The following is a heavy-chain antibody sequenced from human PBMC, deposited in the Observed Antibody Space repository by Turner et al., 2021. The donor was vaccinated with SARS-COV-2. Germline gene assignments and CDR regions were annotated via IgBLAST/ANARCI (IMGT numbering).Heavy chain of an antibody. CDR3: AKDGAPFLLYFGEPTFYFDY. D-gene: IGHD3-10*01. CDR1: GFPSSSYS. J-gene: IGHJ4*02. V-gene: IGHV3-30*18. Sequence: VQLVESGGGGVQPGRSLRLSCARSGFPSSSYSMHWVRQAPGKVLEWVAVISYDGSNKYYADSVKGRFTISRDNSKNTLYLQMNSRRAEDTAVYYCAKDGAPFLLYFGEPTFYFDYWGQGTQVTVSS. CDR2: ISYDGSNK.